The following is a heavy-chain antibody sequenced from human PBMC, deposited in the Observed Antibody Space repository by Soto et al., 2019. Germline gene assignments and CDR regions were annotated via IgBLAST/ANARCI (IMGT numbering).Heavy chain of an antibody. CDR2: ISYDGSNK. V-gene: IGHV3-30-3*01. J-gene: IGHJ4*02. Sequence: GGSLRLSCAASGFTFSSYAMHWVRQAPGKGLEWVAVISYDGSNKYYADSVKGRFTISRDNSKNTLYLQMNSLRAEDTAVYYCARDEYDSSGYPEVSGYYWGQGTLVTVSS. D-gene: IGHD3-22*01. CDR1: GFTFSSYA. CDR3: ARDEYDSSGYPEVSGYY.